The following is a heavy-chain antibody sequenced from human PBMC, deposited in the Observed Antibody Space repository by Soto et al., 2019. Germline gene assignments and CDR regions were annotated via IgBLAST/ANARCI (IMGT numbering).Heavy chain of an antibody. CDR3: AADSPGSSGYYYGY. Sequence: SVKVSCKASGFTFTSSAVQWVRQARGQRLEWIGWIVVGSGNTNYAQKFQERVTITRDMSTSTAYMELSGLRSEDTAVYYCAADSPGSSGYYYGYWGQGTLVTVSS. CDR2: IVVGSGNT. V-gene: IGHV1-58*01. D-gene: IGHD3-22*01. CDR1: GFTFTSSA. J-gene: IGHJ4*02.